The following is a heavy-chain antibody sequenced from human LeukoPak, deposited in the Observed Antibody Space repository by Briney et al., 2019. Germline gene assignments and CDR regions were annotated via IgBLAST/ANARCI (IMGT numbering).Heavy chain of an antibody. D-gene: IGHD2-8*01. Sequence: GGSLRLSCVASGFPFSNYWMHWVRQAPGKGLVWVSRISPDGTDTNYADSVKGRFAIPRDNAKNTVYLQMTSLRAEDTAVYYCARNGPFAYWGQGSLVTVSS. CDR3: ARNGPFAY. CDR2: ISPDGTDT. V-gene: IGHV3-74*01. J-gene: IGHJ4*02. CDR1: GFPFSNYW.